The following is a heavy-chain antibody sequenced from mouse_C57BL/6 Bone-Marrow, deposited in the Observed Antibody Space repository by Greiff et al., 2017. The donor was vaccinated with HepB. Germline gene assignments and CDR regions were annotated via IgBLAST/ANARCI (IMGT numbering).Heavy chain of an antibody. Sequence: EVNLVESGGGLVKPGGSLKLSCAASGFTFSSYAMSWVRQTPEKRLEWVATISDGGSYTYYPDNVKGRFTISRDNAKNNLYLQMSHLKSEDTAMYYCAGVYDYDGGWYFDVWGTGTTVTVSS. CDR1: GFTFSSYA. D-gene: IGHD2-4*01. CDR3: AGVYDYDGGWYFDV. CDR2: ISDGGSYT. J-gene: IGHJ1*03. V-gene: IGHV5-4*03.